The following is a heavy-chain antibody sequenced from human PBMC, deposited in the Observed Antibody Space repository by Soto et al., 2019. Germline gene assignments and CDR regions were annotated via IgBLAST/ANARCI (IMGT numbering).Heavy chain of an antibody. D-gene: IGHD7-27*01. CDR2: ISSSSSYI. CDR3: ARVNWDDAFDI. J-gene: IGHJ3*02. V-gene: IGHV3-21*01. Sequence: GGSLRLSCAASGFTFSSYSMNWVRQAPGKGLGWVSSISSSSSYIYYADSVKGRFTISRDNAKNSLYLQMNSLRAEDTAVYYCARVNWDDAFDIWGQGTMVTVSS. CDR1: GFTFSSYS.